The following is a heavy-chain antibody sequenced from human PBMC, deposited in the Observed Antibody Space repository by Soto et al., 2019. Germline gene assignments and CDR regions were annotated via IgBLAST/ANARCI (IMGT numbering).Heavy chain of an antibody. D-gene: IGHD6-25*01. CDR1: GGSISSGGYY. CDR3: ARAPYSSGHNDAFDI. J-gene: IGHJ3*02. Sequence: TLSLTCTVSGGSISSGGYYWSWIRQHPGKGLEWIGYIYNSGSTYYNPSLKSRVTISVDTSKNQFSLKLSSVTAADTAVYSCARAPYSSGHNDAFDIWGQGTMVTVSS. CDR2: IYNSGST. V-gene: IGHV4-31*03.